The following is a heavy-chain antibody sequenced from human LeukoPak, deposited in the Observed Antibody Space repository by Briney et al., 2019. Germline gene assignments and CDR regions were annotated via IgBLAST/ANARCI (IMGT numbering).Heavy chain of an antibody. CDR1: GDSIGTNVYY. V-gene: IGHV4-39*07. D-gene: IGHD1-1*01. CDR3: ARVGWTQLKFVFDP. J-gene: IGHJ5*02. Sequence: SETRSLTCAVAGDSIGTNVYYWGWIRQPPGKGLEWIGSIYYSGHTYYNESLKSRVTLSIDRSKNQFSLRLNSVTAADTAMYYCARVGWTQLKFVFDPWGLGTVVSVSS. CDR2: IYYSGHT.